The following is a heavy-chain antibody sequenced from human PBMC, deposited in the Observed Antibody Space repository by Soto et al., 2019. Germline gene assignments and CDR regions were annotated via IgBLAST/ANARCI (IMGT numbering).Heavy chain of an antibody. CDR1: GYIFTGYY. CDR3: ARVVSGWFDY. J-gene: IGHJ4*01. D-gene: IGHD6-19*01. V-gene: IGHV1-69*01. Sequence: VRGSCTASGYIFTGYYMHWVRQAPGQGLEWMGWIIPIFGTANYAQKFQGRVTITADESTSTAYMELSSLRSEDTAVYYCARVVSGWFDYWGHGPLVT. CDR2: IIPIFGTA.